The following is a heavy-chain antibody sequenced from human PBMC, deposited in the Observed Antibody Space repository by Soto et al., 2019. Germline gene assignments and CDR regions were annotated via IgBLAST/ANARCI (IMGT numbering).Heavy chain of an antibody. CDR2: ISAYNGNT. CDR3: ARDNYYDSSGYYYSAFDI. Sequence: ASVQVSCKASGYTFTSYGISWVRQAPGQGLEWMGWISAYNGNTNYAQKLQGRVTMTTDTSTSTAYMELRSLRSDDTAVYYCARDNYYDSSGYYYSAFDIWGQGTMVTVSS. V-gene: IGHV1-18*01. J-gene: IGHJ3*02. CDR1: GYTFTSYG. D-gene: IGHD3-22*01.